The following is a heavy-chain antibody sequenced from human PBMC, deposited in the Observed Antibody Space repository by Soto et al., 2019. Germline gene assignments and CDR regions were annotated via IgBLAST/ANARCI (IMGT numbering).Heavy chain of an antibody. Sequence: QVQLQESGPGLVKPSETLSLTCTVSGGSVSSGSYYWSWIRQPPGKGLEWIGYIYYSGSTNYNPSLKSRVTISVDTSKNQFSLKLSSVTAADTAVYYCARDVTVTRVSDYWGQGTLVTVSS. V-gene: IGHV4-61*01. CDR3: ARDVTVTRVSDY. CDR1: GGSVSSGSYY. J-gene: IGHJ4*02. D-gene: IGHD4-17*01. CDR2: IYYSGST.